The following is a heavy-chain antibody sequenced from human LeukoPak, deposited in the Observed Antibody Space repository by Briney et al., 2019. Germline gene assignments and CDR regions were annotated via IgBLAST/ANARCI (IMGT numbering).Heavy chain of an antibody. V-gene: IGHV4-39*07. J-gene: IGHJ4*02. CDR1: GGSISSSSYY. CDR3: ARGRLVVVPAAISGSFDY. CDR2: INHSGST. D-gene: IGHD2-2*01. Sequence: PSETLSLTCTVSGGSISSSSYYWGWIRQPPGKGLEWIGEINHSGSTNYNPSLKSRVTISVDTSKNQFSLKLSSVTAADTAVYYCARGRLVVVPAAISGSFDYWGQGTLVTVSS.